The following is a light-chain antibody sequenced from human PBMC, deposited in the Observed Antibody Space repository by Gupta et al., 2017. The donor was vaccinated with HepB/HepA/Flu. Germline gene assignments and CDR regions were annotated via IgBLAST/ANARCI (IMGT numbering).Light chain of an antibody. Sequence: SYELTQPHSISVALGQTARIICGGNKIGNKNVHWYQQKPGQAPILIIYRDGNRPSGIPERYSGSNSVNTATLTISSAQAGDEADFYCQVWDSSTAVFGTGTKVTVL. CDR2: RDG. J-gene: IGLJ1*01. CDR1: KIGNKN. CDR3: QVWDSSTAV. V-gene: IGLV3-9*01.